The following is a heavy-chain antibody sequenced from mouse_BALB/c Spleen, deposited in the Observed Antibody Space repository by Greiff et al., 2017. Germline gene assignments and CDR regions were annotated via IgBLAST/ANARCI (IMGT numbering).Heavy chain of an antibody. V-gene: IGHV2-9*02. CDR1: GFSLTSYG. CDR2: IWAGGST. CDR3: ARDEGYDAHYYAMDY. J-gene: IGHJ4*01. D-gene: IGHD2-2*01. Sequence: VKLMESGPGLVAPSQSLSITCTVSGFSLTSYGVHWVRQPPGKGLEWLGVIWAGGSTNYNSALMSRLSISKDNSKSQVFLKMNSLQTDDTAMYYCARDEGYDAHYYAMDYWGQGTSVTVSS.